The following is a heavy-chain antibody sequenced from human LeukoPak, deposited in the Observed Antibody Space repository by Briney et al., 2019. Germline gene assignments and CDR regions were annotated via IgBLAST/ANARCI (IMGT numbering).Heavy chain of an antibody. CDR1: GFTFSSYG. CDR2: ISYDGSNK. Sequence: PGGSLRLSCAASGFTFSSYGMHWVRQAPGKGLEWVAVISYDGSNKYYADSVKGRFTISRDNSKNTLYLQMNSLRAEDTAVYYCAKDLSPTMIGSSDPWGQGTLVTVSS. CDR3: AKDLSPTMIGSSDP. J-gene: IGHJ5*02. V-gene: IGHV3-30*18. D-gene: IGHD3-22*01.